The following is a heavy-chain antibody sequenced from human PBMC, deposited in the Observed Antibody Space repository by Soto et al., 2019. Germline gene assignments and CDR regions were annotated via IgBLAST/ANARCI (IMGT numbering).Heavy chain of an antibody. V-gene: IGHV1-69*13. J-gene: IGHJ6*02. CDR3: ARLMASSSTGYYYYGMDV. Sequence: SVNVSFKASGGTFSSYAISWVRQAPGQGLEWMGGIIPIFGTANYAQKFQGRVTITADESTSTAYMELSSLRSEDTAVYYCARLMASSSTGYYYYGMDVWGQGTTVTVSS. CDR1: GGTFSSYA. D-gene: IGHD6-6*01. CDR2: IIPIFGTA.